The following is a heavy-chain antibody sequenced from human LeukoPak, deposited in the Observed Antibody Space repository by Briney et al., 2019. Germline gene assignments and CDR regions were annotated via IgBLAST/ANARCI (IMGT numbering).Heavy chain of an antibody. Sequence: ASVKVSCKASGGTFSSYTISWVRQAPGQGLEWMGRIIPILGIANYAQKFQGRVTITADKSTSTAYMELSSLRFEDTAVYYCATGYSSSWYVYYYYGMDVWGQGTTVTVSS. J-gene: IGHJ6*02. V-gene: IGHV1-69*02. CDR1: GGTFSSYT. D-gene: IGHD6-13*01. CDR3: ATGYSSSWYVYYYYGMDV. CDR2: IIPILGIA.